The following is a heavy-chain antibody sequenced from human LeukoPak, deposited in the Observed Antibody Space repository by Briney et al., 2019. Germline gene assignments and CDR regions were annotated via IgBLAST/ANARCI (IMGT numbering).Heavy chain of an antibody. Sequence: GGSLRLSCAASGFTFSSYGIHWVRQAPGKGLEWVAFIRYDGSNKYYADSVKGRFTISRDNSNNTVYLQMNNLRPEDTAVFYCARGQGYESYYYMDVWGKGTTVSVSS. V-gene: IGHV3-30*02. CDR3: ARGQGYESYYYMDV. CDR2: IRYDGSNK. J-gene: IGHJ6*03. D-gene: IGHD2-2*01. CDR1: GFTFSSYG.